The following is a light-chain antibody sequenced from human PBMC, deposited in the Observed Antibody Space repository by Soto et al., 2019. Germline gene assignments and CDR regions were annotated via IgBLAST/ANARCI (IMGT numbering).Light chain of an antibody. V-gene: IGKV3-11*01. Sequence: EIVLTQSPATLSLSPWESATLSFSASRSVSSYLAWYQQTPGQAPRLIIYDASNRAAGVPYRFRGSGSGTDFTLTISSVEPEDFGVYYCQQRSDWPPITFGQGTRLAIK. CDR2: DAS. CDR3: QQRSDWPPIT. J-gene: IGKJ5*01. CDR1: RSVSSY.